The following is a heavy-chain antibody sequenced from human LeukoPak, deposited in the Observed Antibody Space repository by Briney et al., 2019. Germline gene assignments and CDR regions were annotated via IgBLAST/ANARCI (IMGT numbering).Heavy chain of an antibody. CDR2: ISSSGSTI. J-gene: IGHJ6*02. CDR1: GFTFSDYY. CDR3: ARRPIKYYYYGMDV. Sequence: PGGSLRLSCAASGFTFSDYYMSWIRQAPGKGLEWVSYISSSGSTIYYADSVKGRFTISRDNSKNTLYLQMNSLRAEDTAVYYCARRPIKYYYYGMDVWGQGTTVTVSS. V-gene: IGHV3-11*04.